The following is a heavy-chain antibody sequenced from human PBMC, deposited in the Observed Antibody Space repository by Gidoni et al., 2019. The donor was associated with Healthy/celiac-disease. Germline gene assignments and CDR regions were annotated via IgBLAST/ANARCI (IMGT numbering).Heavy chain of an antibody. CDR2: ISSSSSYT. CDR1: GFTFSASY. V-gene: IGHV3-11*06. D-gene: IGHD5-12*01. CDR3: ARSLGGGIVATTYYFDY. J-gene: IGHJ4*02. Sequence: VQLVESGGGLVKPGGYLRLSCASYGFTFSASYMSWIRQAPGKGLEWVSYISSSSSYTNYADSVKGRFTISRDNAKNSLYLQMNRLRAEDTAVYYCARSLGGGIVATTYYFDYWGQGTLVTVSS.